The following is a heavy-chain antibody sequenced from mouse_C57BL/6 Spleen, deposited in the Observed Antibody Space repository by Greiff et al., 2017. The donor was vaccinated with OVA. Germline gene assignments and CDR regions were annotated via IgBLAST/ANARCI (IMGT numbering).Heavy chain of an antibody. CDR3: ARAGTVWYFDV. Sequence: EVQLVESEGGLVQPGSSMKLSCTASGFTFSDYYMAWVRQAPEKGLEWVANINYDGSSTYYLDSLKSRFIISRDNAKNILYLQMSSLKSEDTATYYCARAGTVWYFDVWGTGTTVTVSS. J-gene: IGHJ1*03. V-gene: IGHV5-16*01. CDR1: GFTFSDYY. CDR2: INYDGSST. D-gene: IGHD4-1*01.